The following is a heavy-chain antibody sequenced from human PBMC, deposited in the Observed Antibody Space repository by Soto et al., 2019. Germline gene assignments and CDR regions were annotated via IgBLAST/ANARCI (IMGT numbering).Heavy chain of an antibody. CDR1: GFTFSSDG. Sequence: QVQLVESGGGVVQPGRSLRLSCAASGFTFSSDGMHWVRQAPGKGLEWVAVISYDGSNKYYADSVKGRFTISRDNSKNTLYLQMNSLRAEDTAVYYCAKELRLRYNADAFDIWGQGTMVTVSS. CDR3: AKELRLRYNADAFDI. D-gene: IGHD4-17*01. J-gene: IGHJ3*02. V-gene: IGHV3-30*18. CDR2: ISYDGSNK.